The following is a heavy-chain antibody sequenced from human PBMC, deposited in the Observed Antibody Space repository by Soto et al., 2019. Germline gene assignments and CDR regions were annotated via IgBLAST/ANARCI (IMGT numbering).Heavy chain of an antibody. CDR1: GFTFSSYA. V-gene: IGHV3-30-3*01. CDR3: ARWYCSGGSCYASYYYGMDV. Sequence: QPGGSLRLSCAASGFTFSSYAMHWVRQAPGKGLEWVAVISYDGSNKYYADSVKGRFTISRDNSKNTLYPQMNSLRAEDTAVYYCARWYCSGGSCYASYYYGMDVWGQGTTVTVSS. CDR2: ISYDGSNK. J-gene: IGHJ6*02. D-gene: IGHD2-15*01.